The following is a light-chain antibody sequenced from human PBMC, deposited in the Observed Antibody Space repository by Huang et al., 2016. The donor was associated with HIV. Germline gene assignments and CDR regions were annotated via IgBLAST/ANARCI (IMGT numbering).Light chain of an antibody. CDR3: QQRNNWPPWT. CDR2: DAS. J-gene: IGKJ1*01. V-gene: IGKV3-11*01. Sequence: EIVLTQSPATLSLSPGEGATLSCRASQSIGSYLVWYQQRPGQAPRLLIYDASIRATGIPARFSGRGSGTDFTLTISSLEPEDFAVYYCQQRNNWPPWTFGQGTKVELK. CDR1: QSIGSY.